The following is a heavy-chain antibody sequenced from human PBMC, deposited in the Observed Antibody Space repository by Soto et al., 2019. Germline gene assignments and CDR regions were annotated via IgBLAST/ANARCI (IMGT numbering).Heavy chain of an antibody. Sequence: SETLSLTCTVSGGSISSGGYYWSWIRQPPGKGLEWIGYIYYSGSTYYNPSLKSRVTISVDTSKNQFSLKLSSVTAADTAVYYCASQRVAYSCGYPSFVYWGQGTLVFVSS. D-gene: IGHD5-18*01. CDR1: GGSISSGGYY. CDR2: IYYSGST. CDR3: ASQRVAYSCGYPSFVY. V-gene: IGHV4-30-4*01. J-gene: IGHJ4*02.